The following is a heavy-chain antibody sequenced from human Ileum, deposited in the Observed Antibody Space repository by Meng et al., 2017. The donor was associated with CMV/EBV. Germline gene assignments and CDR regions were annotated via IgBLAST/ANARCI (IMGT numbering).Heavy chain of an antibody. D-gene: IGHD2-2*01. V-gene: IGHV4-34*01. Sequence: LSCTVHGGSLGGYYWSWIRQPPGKGLEWIGEINQSGSSSYNPSLKSRVTISVDTSKNQFSLKLTSVTAADTAVYYCASRRVVPATLHYWGQGTLVTVSS. CDR3: ASRRVVPATLHY. J-gene: IGHJ4*02. CDR1: GGSLGGYY. CDR2: INQSGSS.